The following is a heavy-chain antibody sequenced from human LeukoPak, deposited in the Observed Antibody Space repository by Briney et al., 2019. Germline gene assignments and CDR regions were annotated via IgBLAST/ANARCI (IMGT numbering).Heavy chain of an antibody. CDR2: IKSKSDGGTT. J-gene: IGHJ4*02. Sequence: PGGSLRLSCGASGXKVRDVWMSWVRQAPGRGLEWLGRIKSKSDGGTTDYVAPVKGRFTISRDDSKNTVSLQMNSLKTEDTAVYYCTTDPRHWGQGTLVTVSS. CDR1: GXKVRDVW. V-gene: IGHV3-15*01. CDR3: TTDPRH.